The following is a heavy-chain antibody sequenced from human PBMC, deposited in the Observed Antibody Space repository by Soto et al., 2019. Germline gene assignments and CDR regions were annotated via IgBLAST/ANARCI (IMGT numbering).Heavy chain of an antibody. Sequence: GWSLRLSCAASGFTFSSYKMTLVRQAPGKGLEWVSSISDDGGRTYYADSVKGRFTISRENSKNTLFLQMNSLRAEDTALYYCAKRRTEVDTILDYWGEGTLVTVS. CDR2: ISDDGGRT. D-gene: IGHD5-18*01. J-gene: IGHJ4*02. V-gene: IGHV3-23*01. CDR1: GFTFSSYK. CDR3: AKRRTEVDTILDY.